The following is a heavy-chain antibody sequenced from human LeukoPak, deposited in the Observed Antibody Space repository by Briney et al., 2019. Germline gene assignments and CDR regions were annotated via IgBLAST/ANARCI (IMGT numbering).Heavy chain of an antibody. V-gene: IGHV1-2*02. Sequence: ASVKVPCKASGYTFTGYYMHWVRQAPGQGIKWMGWVNPNSGGTNYAQKFQGRVTMTRDTSISTAYMELSRLRSDDTAVYYCASVVVTAIAFDIWGQGTMVTVSS. CDR2: VNPNSGGT. D-gene: IGHD2-21*02. CDR1: GYTFTGYY. J-gene: IGHJ3*02. CDR3: ASVVVTAIAFDI.